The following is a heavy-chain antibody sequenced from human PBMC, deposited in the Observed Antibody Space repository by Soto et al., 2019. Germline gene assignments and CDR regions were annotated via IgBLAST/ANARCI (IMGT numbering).Heavy chain of an antibody. J-gene: IGHJ4*01. CDR1: GFTFSSYA. CDR3: ARPDYGSGSYPDY. Sequence: QVQLVESGGGVVQPGRSLRLSCAASGFTFSSYAMQWVRQAPGKGLEWVAVISYDGSNKYYADSVQGRFTISRDNSKNTLYLQMNSLRAEDTAVYYCARPDYGSGSYPDYWGQEPWSPSPQ. CDR2: ISYDGSNK. V-gene: IGHV3-30-3*01. D-gene: IGHD3-10*01.